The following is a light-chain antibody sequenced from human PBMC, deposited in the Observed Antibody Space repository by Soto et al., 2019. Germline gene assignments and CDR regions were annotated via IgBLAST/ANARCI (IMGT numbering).Light chain of an antibody. CDR2: DVS. V-gene: IGLV2-14*01. J-gene: IGLJ3*02. CDR1: SSDVGAYNY. CDR3: ISYTNSNTRV. Sequence: QSALTQPASVSGSPGQSISISCTGTSSDVGAYNYVSWYQQHPGQAPKLLIYDVSNRPSGISNRFSGSKSGNTASLTISGLQTEDEADYYCISYTNSNTRVFGGGTQLTVL.